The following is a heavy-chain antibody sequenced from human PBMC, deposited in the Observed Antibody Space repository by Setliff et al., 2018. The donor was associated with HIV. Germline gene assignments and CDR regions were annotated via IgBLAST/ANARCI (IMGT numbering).Heavy chain of an antibody. D-gene: IGHD3-16*02. Sequence: SLKISCAASGFSVSNNDMSWVRQAPGKGLEWVSVIYSGGGTYYADSVKGRFTISRDTSKNTLYLQMNSLSPEDTAVYFCARDQPLSHWGQGTLVTVSS. CDR2: IYSGGGT. V-gene: IGHV3-66*02. CDR1: GFSVSNND. J-gene: IGHJ4*02. CDR3: ARDQPLSH.